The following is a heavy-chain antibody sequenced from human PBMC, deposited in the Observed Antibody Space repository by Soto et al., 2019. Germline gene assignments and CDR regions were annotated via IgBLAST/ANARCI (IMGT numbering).Heavy chain of an antibody. V-gene: IGHV4-59*01. Sequence: SETLSLTCVVSGGSLSGYYWSWIRQPPGKGLEWIGYIYYSGSTNYNPSLKSRVTISVDTSKNQFSLKLSSVTAADTAVYYCARGRIAVAGVAEYFQHWDQGTLVTVSS. D-gene: IGHD6-19*01. CDR1: GGSLSGYY. CDR2: IYYSGST. CDR3: ARGRIAVAGVAEYFQH. J-gene: IGHJ1*01.